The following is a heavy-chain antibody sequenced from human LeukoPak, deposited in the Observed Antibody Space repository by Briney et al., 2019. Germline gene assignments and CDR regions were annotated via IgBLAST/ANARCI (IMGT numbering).Heavy chain of an antibody. CDR3: ARPGTQYWYFDL. J-gene: IGHJ2*01. CDR2: IYYSGST. CDR1: GGSISSGDYY. Sequence: SQTLSLTCTVSGGSISSGDYYWSWIRQPPGKGLEWIGYIYYSGSTNYNPSLKSRVTISVDTSKNQFSLKLSSVTAADTAVYYCARPGTQYWYFDLWGRGTLVTVSS. D-gene: IGHD1-7*01. V-gene: IGHV4-61*08.